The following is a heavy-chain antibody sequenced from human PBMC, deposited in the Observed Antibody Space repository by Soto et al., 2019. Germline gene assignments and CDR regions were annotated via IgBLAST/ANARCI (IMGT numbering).Heavy chain of an antibody. CDR3: AKVQDYGGNSNV. Sequence: GGSLRRSCAASGFTFDDYTMHWVRQVPGKGLEWVAGINWNSVNIAYADSVKGRFTISRDNAKNTLYLQMNSLRPEDTALYYCAKVQDYGGNSNVWGQGTAVTVSS. J-gene: IGHJ6*02. CDR2: INWNSVNI. V-gene: IGHV3-9*01. CDR1: GFTFDDYT. D-gene: IGHD4-17*01.